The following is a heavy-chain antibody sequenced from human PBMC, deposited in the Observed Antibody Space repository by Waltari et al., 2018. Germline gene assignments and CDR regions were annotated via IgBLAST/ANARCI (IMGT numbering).Heavy chain of an antibody. Sequence: VQLFESAGGLVQPGAALRLPCAASGFSFLGFAMTGVRQAPGEGLACGAAISGSGATPFYADSVKGRFTIVRDNSRDTVYLQMNSLGVDDSAVYYCAKGSRGYTNYFFDSWGQGTLVSVSS. CDR3: AKGSRGYTNYFFDS. D-gene: IGHD3-16*02. CDR1: GFSFLGFA. CDR2: ISGSGATP. V-gene: IGHV3-23*01. J-gene: IGHJ4*02.